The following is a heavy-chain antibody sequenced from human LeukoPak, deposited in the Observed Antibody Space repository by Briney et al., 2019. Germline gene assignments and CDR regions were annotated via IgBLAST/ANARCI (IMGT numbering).Heavy chain of an antibody. CDR3: ARDDASTARASGMDV. D-gene: IGHD6-6*01. CDR1: GFTFSAYD. V-gene: IGHV3-21*01. J-gene: IGHJ6*04. CDR2: ISRDSAFV. Sequence: AGGSLRLSCAASGFTFSAYDMNWVRQAPGKGLEWVSYISRDSAFVYHADSVKGRLTISRDNAKNSLYLQMESLRGEDTAVYYCARDDASTARASGMDVWGIGTTVTVSS.